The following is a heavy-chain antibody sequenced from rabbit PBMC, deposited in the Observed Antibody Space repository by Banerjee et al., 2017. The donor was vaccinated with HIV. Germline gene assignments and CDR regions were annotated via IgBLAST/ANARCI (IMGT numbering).Heavy chain of an antibody. CDR2: IYAGSSGST. D-gene: IGHD4-1*01. V-gene: IGHV1S45*01. CDR1: GFSFSSSYW. Sequence: QEQLEESGGDLVKPEGSLTLTCTASGFSFSSSYWICWVRQAPGKGLEWIACIYAGSSGSTYYASWAKGRFTISKTSSTTVTLQMTSLTAADTATYFCARGGYSSGWGPLNLWGQGTLVT. J-gene: IGHJ4*01. CDR3: ARGGYSSGWGPLNL.